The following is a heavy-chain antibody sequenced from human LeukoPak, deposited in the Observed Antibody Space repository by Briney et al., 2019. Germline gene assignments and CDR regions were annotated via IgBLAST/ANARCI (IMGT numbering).Heavy chain of an antibody. V-gene: IGHV1-8*01. CDR3: ARASPGEYYYYGMDV. J-gene: IGHJ6*02. Sequence: ASLKVSCKTSGYTFINYDIAWVRQASGQGLEWMGWMNPKSGNRGSAQKFQGRVTMTMNTSMRTASMELSSLTSDDSAVYYCARASPGEYYYYGMDVWGQGTSVTVSS. CDR1: GYTFINYD. CDR2: MNPKSGNR.